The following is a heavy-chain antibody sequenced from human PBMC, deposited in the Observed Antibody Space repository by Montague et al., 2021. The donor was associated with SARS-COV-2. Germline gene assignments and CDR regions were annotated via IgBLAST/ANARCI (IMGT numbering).Heavy chain of an antibody. Sequence: SESLSLTCTVSGGSISSNNYYWDWIRQPPGKGLEWIGSIYDSGSTYYNPSLKSRVTISVDKSKNHFSLKLNSVTAADTAVYYCARRGRKLLPVATTIGGFDIWGQGTMVTVSS. D-gene: IGHD5-12*01. CDR3: ARRGRKLLPVATTIGGFDI. V-gene: IGHV4-39*02. CDR1: GGSISSNNYY. CDR2: IYDSGST. J-gene: IGHJ3*02.